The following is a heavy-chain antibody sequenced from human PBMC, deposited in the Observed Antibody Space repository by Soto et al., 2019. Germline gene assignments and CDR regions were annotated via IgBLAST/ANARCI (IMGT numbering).Heavy chain of an antibody. CDR3: ARHRHPRGTVGATSPLDP. V-gene: IGHV3-53*01. CDR2: HYSGGST. J-gene: IGHJ5*02. CDR1: GFSVSSNY. Sequence: GSLRLSCAISGFSVSSNYLSLVRQAPGKWLEWVSVHYSGGSTYYADSVQGRFTISRDKSNNTLYLQMRRVRAEDTAVHFCARHRHPRGTVGATSPLDPWGQGTQVTVSS. D-gene: IGHD1-26*01.